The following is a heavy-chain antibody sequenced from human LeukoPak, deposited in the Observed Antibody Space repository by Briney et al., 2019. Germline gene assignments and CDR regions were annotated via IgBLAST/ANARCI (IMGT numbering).Heavy chain of an antibody. CDR3: TRAGYSSGFDS. Sequence: PGGSLRLSCAASGFTFRTYWMHWVRQAPGKGLVWVSRINSDGYSITYADSVKGRFTISRDNAKNTLYLQMNSLIAEDTAVYFCTRAGYSSGFDSWGQGTLVTVSS. D-gene: IGHD6-19*01. CDR1: GFTFRTYW. V-gene: IGHV3-74*03. CDR2: INSDGYSI. J-gene: IGHJ5*01.